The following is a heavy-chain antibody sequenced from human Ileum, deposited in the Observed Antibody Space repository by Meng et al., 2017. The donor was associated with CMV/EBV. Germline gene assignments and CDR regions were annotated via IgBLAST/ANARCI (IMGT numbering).Heavy chain of an antibody. D-gene: IGHD3-22*01. CDR2: IYYSGSM. CDR3: ARDLAPLYDSSGFS. CDR1: GDSISSGSYD. J-gene: IGHJ5*02. Sequence: SAPELLTSSEALSFTYSVSGDSISSGSYDWGWIRQAPGKGLEWIGSIYYSGSMYRNPSLKSRITMSVDTSKNQFSLKMSSVTTADTATYYCARDLAPLYDSSGFSLGQGTLVTVSS. V-gene: IGHV4-39*07.